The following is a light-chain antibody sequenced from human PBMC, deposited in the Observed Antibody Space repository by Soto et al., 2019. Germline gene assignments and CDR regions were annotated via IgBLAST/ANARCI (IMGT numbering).Light chain of an antibody. V-gene: IGKV3-20*01. J-gene: IGKJ5*01. Sequence: EIVLTQSPGTLSLSPGERATLSCRASQSFSSSYLAWYQQKPGQAPRLLIYGASSRATGIPDRFIGRGSGTNFARTTSRLEPEDFAVYYCQQYGPSITFGQGTRLE. CDR2: GAS. CDR1: QSFSSSY. CDR3: QQYGPSIT.